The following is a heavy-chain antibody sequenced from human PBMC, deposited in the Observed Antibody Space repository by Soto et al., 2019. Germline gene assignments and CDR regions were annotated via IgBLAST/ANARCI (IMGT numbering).Heavy chain of an antibody. CDR1: GDSISSGRYF. Sequence: SESLSLTSTVSGDSISSGRYFWTWIRQHPGKGLGWIGYISHGGNAFYNPSLKTRVTMSVATSENQFSLMLTSVTAADTAVYYCARVETPYIPPIGPFDYWGQGILVTVYS. D-gene: IGHD5-18*01. V-gene: IGHV4-31*03. J-gene: IGHJ4*02. CDR2: ISHGGNA. CDR3: ARVETPYIPPIGPFDY.